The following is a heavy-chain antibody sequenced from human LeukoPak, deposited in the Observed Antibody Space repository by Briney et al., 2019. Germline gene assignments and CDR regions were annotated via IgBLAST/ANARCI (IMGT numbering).Heavy chain of an antibody. V-gene: IGHV4-4*07. CDR3: ARDRGYSSSWYELHWFDP. CDR2: IYTSGST. J-gene: IGHJ5*02. Sequence: SETLSLTCTVSGGSISSYYWSWIRQPAGKGLEWIGRIYTSGSTNYNPSLKSQVTMSVDTSKNQFSLKLSSVTAADTAVYYCARDRGYSSSWYELHWFDPWGQGTLVTVSS. D-gene: IGHD6-13*01. CDR1: GGSISSYY.